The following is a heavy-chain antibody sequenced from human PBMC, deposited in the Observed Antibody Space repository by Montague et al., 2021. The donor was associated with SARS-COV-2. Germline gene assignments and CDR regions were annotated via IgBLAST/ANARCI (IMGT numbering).Heavy chain of an antibody. CDR3: AIDYFRWDFDC. CDR1: GDSITSDVSH. V-gene: IGHV4-61*02. J-gene: IGHJ4*02. CDR2: IYTTGST. D-gene: IGHD2/OR15-2a*01. Sequence: TLSLTCTVSGDSITSDVSHWSWIRQPAGKGLEWIGRIYTTGSTNYNPSLKSRLTISLDTSKNQFSLKLSSVTAADTAVYYCAIDYFRWDFDCWGQGTLVTVSS.